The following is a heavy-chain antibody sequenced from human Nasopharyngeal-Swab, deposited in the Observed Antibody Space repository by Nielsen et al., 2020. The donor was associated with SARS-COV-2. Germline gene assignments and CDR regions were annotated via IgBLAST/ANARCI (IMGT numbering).Heavy chain of an antibody. CDR1: GFTFSDYY. CDR3: ARGPSSSRFDP. CDR2: ISDSGTTM. Sequence: GESLKISCVGSGFTFSDYYMSWIRQASGKGLEWVSYISDSGTTMYADSVKGRFTISRDNARKSVYLQLNSLRAEDTAVYYCARGPSSSRFDPWGQGSLVTVSS. J-gene: IGHJ5*02. V-gene: IGHV3-11*01. D-gene: IGHD6-13*01.